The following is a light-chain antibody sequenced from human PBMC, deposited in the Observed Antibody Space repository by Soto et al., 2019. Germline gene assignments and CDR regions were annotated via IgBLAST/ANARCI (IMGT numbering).Light chain of an antibody. CDR3: QQANSCPIT. V-gene: IGKV1D-12*01. J-gene: IGKJ5*01. CDR1: QDITGY. Sequence: DIQLTQSPSSVSASVVDRATLTCRASQDITGYLAWYQHKPGRAPELLIHATSSLPSGVPARFSGSGSGTDFTLTISSLQPEDFAAYYCQQANSCPITFGQGTRLEIK. CDR2: ATS.